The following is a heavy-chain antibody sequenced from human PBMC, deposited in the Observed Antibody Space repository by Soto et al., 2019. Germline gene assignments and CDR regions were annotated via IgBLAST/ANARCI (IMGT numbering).Heavy chain of an antibody. Sequence: SVKVSCKASGFTFTSSAMQWVRQARGQRLEWIGWIVVGSGNTNYAQKFQERVTITRDMSTSTAYMELSSLRSEDTAVYYCAAVSGELSTDDALDIWGQGTMVTVSS. V-gene: IGHV1-58*02. CDR3: AAVSGELSTDDALDI. CDR2: IVVGSGNT. J-gene: IGHJ3*02. CDR1: GFTFTSSA. D-gene: IGHD3-16*02.